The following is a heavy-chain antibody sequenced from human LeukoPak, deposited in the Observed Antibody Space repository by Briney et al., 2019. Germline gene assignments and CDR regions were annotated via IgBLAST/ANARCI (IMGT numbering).Heavy chain of an antibody. CDR2: INPNSGGT. CDR1: GYTFTGYY. D-gene: IGHD6-13*01. V-gene: IGHV1-2*02. Sequence: ASVKVSCKASGYTFTGYYMHWVRQAPGQGLEWMGWINPNSGGTNYAQKLQGRGTMTTDTSTSTAYMELRSLRSDDTAVYYCARDSSSWNAYGYWGQGTLVTVSS. J-gene: IGHJ4*02. CDR3: ARDSSSWNAYGY.